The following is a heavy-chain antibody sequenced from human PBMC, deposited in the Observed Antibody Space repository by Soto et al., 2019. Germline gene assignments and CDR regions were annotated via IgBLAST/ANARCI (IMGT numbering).Heavy chain of an antibody. V-gene: IGHV1-69*12. CDR3: ARQGSNEYYYYGMDV. J-gene: IGHJ6*02. CDR2: IIRIFGTP. D-gene: IGHD3-10*01. Sequence: QVQLVQSGAEVKKPGSSVKVSCKASGGTFSSYAINWVRQAPGQGLEWMGGIIRIFGTPDYAQRFQGRVTITADESTTTAIMELSSLRSEDTAVYYCARQGSNEYYYYGMDVWGQGTTVTVSS. CDR1: GGTFSSYA.